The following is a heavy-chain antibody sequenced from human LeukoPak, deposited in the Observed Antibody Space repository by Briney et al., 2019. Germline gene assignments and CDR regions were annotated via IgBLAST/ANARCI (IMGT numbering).Heavy chain of an antibody. V-gene: IGHV3-21*01. CDR1: GFTFSSYS. J-gene: IGHJ4*02. D-gene: IGHD1-1*01. CDR2: ISSSSSYI. CDR3: AADPTLEFAFDY. Sequence: GGSLRLSCAASGFTFSSYSMNWVRQAPGKGLEWVSSISSSSSYIYYADSVKGRFTISRDNAKNSLYLQMNSLRAEDTAVYYCAADPTLEFAFDYWGQGTLVTVSS.